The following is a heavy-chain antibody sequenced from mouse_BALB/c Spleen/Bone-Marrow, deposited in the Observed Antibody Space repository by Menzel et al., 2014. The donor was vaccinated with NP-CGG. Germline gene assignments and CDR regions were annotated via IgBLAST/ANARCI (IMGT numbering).Heavy chain of an antibody. CDR2: ISSGGSYT. CDR1: GFTFSSYA. J-gene: IGHJ2*01. Sequence: EVMLVESGGDLVKPGGSLKLSCAASGFTFSSYAMSWVRQTPEKGLEWVATISSGGSYTYYPDNVKERFTLSRDNANNSLYMEMSSLRSEATAMYAVAIRYVNYLDDSDYWGQGTTLTVSS. CDR3: AIRYVNYLDDSDY. V-gene: IGHV5-9-1*01. D-gene: IGHD2-1*01.